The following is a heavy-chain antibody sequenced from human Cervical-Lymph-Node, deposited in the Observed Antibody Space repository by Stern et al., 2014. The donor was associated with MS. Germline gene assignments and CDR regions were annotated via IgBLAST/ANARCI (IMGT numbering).Heavy chain of an antibody. CDR3: ARGLATTGRNWFDT. J-gene: IGHJ5*02. D-gene: IGHD3-9*01. CDR1: GYTFTSYA. CDR2: ISADTGNT. Sequence: QVQLVQSGAEAKKPGASVKVSCKASGYTFTSYAISWVRQAPGQGLEWMGWISADTGNTNYAQNLQDRVTMTRDPPTTTAYMELRSVRSDDTAFYYCARGLATTGRNWFDTWGQGTLVTVSS. V-gene: IGHV1-18*01.